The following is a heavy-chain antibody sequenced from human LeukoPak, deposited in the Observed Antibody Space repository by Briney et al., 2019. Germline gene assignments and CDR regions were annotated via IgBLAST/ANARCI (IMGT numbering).Heavy chain of an antibody. Sequence: GGSLRLSCAASGFSLSNFWMHWVRPAPGKGLVWVSRINSDGSSTTYADSMNDRFTISRDNAKNTLYLQANSLRAEDTAVYYCARGAARCSGGHCFPDWGRGTLVTVSS. CDR3: ARGAARCSGGHCFPD. J-gene: IGHJ4*02. D-gene: IGHD2-21*02. CDR2: INSDGSST. CDR1: GFSLSNFW. V-gene: IGHV3-74*01.